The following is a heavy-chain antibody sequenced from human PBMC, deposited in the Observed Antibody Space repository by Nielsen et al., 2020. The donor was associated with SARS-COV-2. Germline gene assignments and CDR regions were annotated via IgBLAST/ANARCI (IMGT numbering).Heavy chain of an antibody. Sequence: SETLSLTCTVSGDSMSRYYWTWIRQSPGKGLEWIGYITNSGNTNYSPSLKSRVTISLDTSKHQFSLKVNSMTAADTAVYYCARDKDDSSGYYYYYYYYGMDVWGQGTTVTVSS. J-gene: IGHJ6*02. CDR3: ARDKDDSSGYYYYYYYYGMDV. V-gene: IGHV4-59*01. CDR2: ITNSGNT. D-gene: IGHD3-22*01. CDR1: GDSMSRYY.